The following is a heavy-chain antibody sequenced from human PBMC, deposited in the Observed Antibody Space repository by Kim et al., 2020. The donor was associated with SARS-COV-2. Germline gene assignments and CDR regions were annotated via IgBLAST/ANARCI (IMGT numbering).Heavy chain of an antibody. CDR2: ISPSSQYT. Sequence: GGSQRLSCQASGFTFSDYYMSWIRQAPGKGLEWVSYISPSSQYTNYADSVKGRFTISRDNAKNSLYLQMSSLRGDDTAVYFCVRGAKNYGPEEFWGQGTLVTVSS. CDR3: VRGAKNYGPEEF. V-gene: IGHV3-11*03. CDR1: GFTFSDYY. D-gene: IGHD1-26*01. J-gene: IGHJ4*02.